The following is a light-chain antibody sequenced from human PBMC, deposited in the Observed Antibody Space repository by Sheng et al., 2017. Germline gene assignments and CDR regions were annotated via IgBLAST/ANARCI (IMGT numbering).Light chain of an antibody. Sequence: DIQMTQSPSSLSASVGDRVTITCRASQSISSYLNWYQQKQGKAPKLLIYAASSLQSGVPSRFSGSGSGTDFTLTISSLQPEDFATYYCQQSYSTPPFTFGPGTKVDI. CDR3: QQSYSTPPFT. J-gene: IGKJ3*01. CDR2: AAS. V-gene: IGKV1-39*01. CDR1: QSISSY.